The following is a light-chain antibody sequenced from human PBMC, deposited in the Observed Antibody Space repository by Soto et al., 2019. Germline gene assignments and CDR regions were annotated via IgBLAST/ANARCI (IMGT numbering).Light chain of an antibody. J-gene: IGKJ1*01. CDR2: AAS. CDR1: QGISNY. CDR3: QKYNSARWT. Sequence: DIQMTPSPSSLSASVGDRVTITCRASQGISNYLAWYQQKPGKVPKLLIYAASTLQSGVPSRFSGSGSGTDFTLTITSLRPEDGATYYCQKYNSARWTFGQGTKVEIK. V-gene: IGKV1-27*01.